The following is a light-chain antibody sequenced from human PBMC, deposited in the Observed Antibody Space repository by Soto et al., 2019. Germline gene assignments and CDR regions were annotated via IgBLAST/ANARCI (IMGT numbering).Light chain of an antibody. Sequence: DIQITQSPSPLSASVGDRGTITCRARQSISSWLAWYQQTPGKAPKLLIYDASSFESGDPTRFSGSGSGTEFTLTISSLQPDDLATYYCQQYNSHSTFGQGTKVDNK. J-gene: IGKJ1*01. CDR1: QSISSW. V-gene: IGKV1-5*01. CDR2: DAS. CDR3: QQYNSHST.